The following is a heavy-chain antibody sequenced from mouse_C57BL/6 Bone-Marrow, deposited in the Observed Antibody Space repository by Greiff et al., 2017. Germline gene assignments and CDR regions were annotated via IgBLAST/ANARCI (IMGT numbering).Heavy chain of an antibody. D-gene: IGHD1-1*01. V-gene: IGHV1-15*01. CDR2: IDPETGGT. CDR1: GYTFTDYE. Sequence: QVQLQQSGAELVRPGASVTLSCKASGYTFTDYEMHWVKQTPVHGLEWIGAIDPETGGTAYNQKFKGKAILTADKSSSTAYMELRSLTSEDSAVYYCTRRRGVYYGSSYDAMDYWGQGTSVTVSS. J-gene: IGHJ4*01. CDR3: TRRRGVYYGSSYDAMDY.